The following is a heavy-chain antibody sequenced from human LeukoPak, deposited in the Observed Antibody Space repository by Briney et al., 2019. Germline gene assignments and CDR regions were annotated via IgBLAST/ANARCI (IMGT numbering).Heavy chain of an antibody. D-gene: IGHD6-19*01. V-gene: IGHV3-7*01. Sequence: GGSLRLSCAASGFTFSSHWMSWVRQAPGKGLEWVANIKQDGSEKYYVDSVKGRFTISRDNSKNTLYLQMNSLRAEDTAVYYCAREVSSGWHYFDYWGQGTLVTVSS. CDR3: AREVSSGWHYFDY. CDR2: IKQDGSEK. CDR1: GFTFSSHW. J-gene: IGHJ4*02.